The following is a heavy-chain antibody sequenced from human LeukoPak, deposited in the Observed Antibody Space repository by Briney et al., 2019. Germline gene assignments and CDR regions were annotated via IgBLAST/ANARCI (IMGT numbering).Heavy chain of an antibody. Sequence: NPSETLSLTCAVYGGSFSGYYWSWIRQPPGKGLEWIGEINHSGSTNYNPSLKSRVTISLYTSKNQFSLKLSSVTAADTAVYYCARAPRRKAAGPNCFHPWGQGTLVTVSS. CDR1: GGSFSGYY. CDR3: ARAPRRKAAGPNCFHP. V-gene: IGHV4-34*01. D-gene: IGHD6-13*01. CDR2: INHSGST. J-gene: IGHJ5*02.